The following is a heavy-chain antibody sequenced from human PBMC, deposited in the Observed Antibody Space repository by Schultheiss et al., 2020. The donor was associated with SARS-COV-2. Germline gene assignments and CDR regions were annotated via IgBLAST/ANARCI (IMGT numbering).Heavy chain of an antibody. CDR2: IKEDGSEK. D-gene: IGHD3-3*01. J-gene: IGHJ6*02. Sequence: GGSLRLSCAASGFTFSSYWMSWVRQAPGKGLEWVANIKEDGSEKYYVDSVKGRFTISRDNAKNSLYLQMNSLRAEDTAVYYCAKDREYDFWSGYLGCCMDVWGQGTTVTVSS. CDR1: GFTFSSYW. V-gene: IGHV3-7*01. CDR3: AKDREYDFWSGYLGCCMDV.